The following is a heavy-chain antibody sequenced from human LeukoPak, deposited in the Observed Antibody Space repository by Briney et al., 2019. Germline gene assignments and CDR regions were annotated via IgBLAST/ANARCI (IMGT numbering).Heavy chain of an antibody. Sequence: PGGSLRLSCAASGFTFSSYSMNWVRQAPGKGLEWVSSISSSSSYIYYADSVKGRFTISRDNAKNSLYLQMNSLRAEDTAVYYCARDLPAATPKVDYFDYWGQGTLVTVSS. CDR1: GFTFSSYS. J-gene: IGHJ4*02. CDR3: ARDLPAATPKVDYFDY. D-gene: IGHD2-2*01. CDR2: ISSSSSYI. V-gene: IGHV3-21*01.